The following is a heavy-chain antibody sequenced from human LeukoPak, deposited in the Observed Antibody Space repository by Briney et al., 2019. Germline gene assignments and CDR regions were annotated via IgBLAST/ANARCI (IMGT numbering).Heavy chain of an antibody. D-gene: IGHD3-3*01. CDR2: HYYSSTT. CDR3: ARDFWSGPRY. CDR1: GGSISSSSYY. V-gene: IGHV4-39*02. Sequence: SETLSLTCTVSGGSISSSSYYWVWIPQPPGKELDWIGSHYYSSTTYYTLTLKSRVTISVATSKNPFNLNPISVSAPATAYYSCARDFWSGPRYWGQRTLVTVSS. J-gene: IGHJ4*02.